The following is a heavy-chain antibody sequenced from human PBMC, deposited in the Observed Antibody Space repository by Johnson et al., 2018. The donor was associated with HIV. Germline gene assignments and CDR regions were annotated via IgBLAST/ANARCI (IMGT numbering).Heavy chain of an antibody. CDR3: ARWGSMIEAAFDI. CDR2: ISYNGTNK. V-gene: IGHV3-30*03. Sequence: VQLVQSGGGVVQPGRSLRLSCAASGFTFSTYGMHWVRQAPGTGLEWVALISYNGTNKYYADSVKGRFTISRDNSKNTLYLQMNSLRAEDTAVYYCARWGSMIEAAFDIWGQGTMVTVSS. CDR1: GFTFSTYG. J-gene: IGHJ3*02. D-gene: IGHD3-22*01.